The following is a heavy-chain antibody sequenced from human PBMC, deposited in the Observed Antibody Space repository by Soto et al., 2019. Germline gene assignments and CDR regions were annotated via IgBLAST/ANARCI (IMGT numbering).Heavy chain of an antibody. CDR2: INAGNGNT. D-gene: IGHD3-22*01. CDR3: ASDQHSDSSGYYYGMEV. J-gene: IGHJ6*01. V-gene: IGHV1-3*01. CDR1: GYTLTSYA. Sequence: ASVKVSCKASGYTLTSYAMHWVRQAPGQRLEWMGWINAGNGNTKYSQKFQGRVTITRDTSASTAYMELSSLRSEDTAVYYCASDQHSDSSGYYYGMEVWRPGAMVTVSS.